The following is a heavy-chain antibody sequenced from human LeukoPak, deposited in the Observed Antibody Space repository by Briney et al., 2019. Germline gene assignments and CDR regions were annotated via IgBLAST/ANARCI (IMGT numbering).Heavy chain of an antibody. V-gene: IGHV4-34*01. CDR1: GGSFSGYY. D-gene: IGHD3-3*01. CDR2: INHSGST. J-gene: IGHJ6*03. Sequence: SETLSLTCAVYGGSFSGYYWSWIRQPPGKGLEWIGEINHSGSTNYNPSLKSRVTISVDPSKNQFSLKLSSVTAADTAVYYCARKLRITIFGVVTYYYYYMDVWGKGTTVTVSS. CDR3: ARKLRITIFGVVTYYYYYMDV.